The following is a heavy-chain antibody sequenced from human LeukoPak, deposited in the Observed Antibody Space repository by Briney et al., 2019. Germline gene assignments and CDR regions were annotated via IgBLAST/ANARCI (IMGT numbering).Heavy chain of an antibody. CDR2: IRYVGSNQ. J-gene: IGHJ4*02. CDR1: GFTFSTYA. Sequence: PGGSLRLSCAASGFTFSTYAMHWVRQAPGKGLEWVALIRYVGSNQYYADSVKGRFTISRDNSKNTLYLQMNSLRAEDTAVYYCAKVNPPYCGGDCYSDYWGQGTLVTVSS. D-gene: IGHD2-21*01. V-gene: IGHV3-30*02. CDR3: AKVNPPYCGGDCYSDY.